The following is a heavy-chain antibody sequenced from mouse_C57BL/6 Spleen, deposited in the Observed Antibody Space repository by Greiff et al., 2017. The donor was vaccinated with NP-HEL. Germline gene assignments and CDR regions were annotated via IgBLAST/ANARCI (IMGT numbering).Heavy chain of an antibody. Sequence: EVQGVESGGGLVKPGGSLKLSCAASGFTFSSYAMSWVRQTPEKRLEWVATISDGGSYTYYPDNVKGRFTISRDNAKNNLYLQMSHLKSEDTAMYYCARRFITTVVGYWYFDVWGTGTTVTVSS. J-gene: IGHJ1*03. CDR3: ARRFITTVVGYWYFDV. V-gene: IGHV5-4*03. CDR2: ISDGGSYT. D-gene: IGHD1-1*01. CDR1: GFTFSSYA.